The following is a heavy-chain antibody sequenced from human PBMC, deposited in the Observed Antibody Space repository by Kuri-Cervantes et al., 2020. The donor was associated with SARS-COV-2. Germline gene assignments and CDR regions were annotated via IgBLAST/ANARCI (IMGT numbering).Heavy chain of an antibody. CDR2: IYHSGST. D-gene: IGHD4-17*01. Sequence: SQTLSLTCAVSGYSISSGYYWGWIRQPPGKGLEWIGSIYHSGSTYYNPSLKSRVTISVDTSKNQFSLKLSSVTAADTAVYYCARQATVSLVLFDYWGQGNRVHGAS. CDR1: GYSISSGYY. J-gene: IGHJ4*02. CDR3: ARQATVSLVLFDY. V-gene: IGHV4-38-2*01.